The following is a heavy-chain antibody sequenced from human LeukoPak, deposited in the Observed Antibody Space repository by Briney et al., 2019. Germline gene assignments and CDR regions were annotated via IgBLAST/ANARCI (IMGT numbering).Heavy chain of an antibody. Sequence: SVKVSCKASGGTFSSYAISWVRQAPGQGVEWMGRIIPILGIANYAQKFQGRVTITADKSTSTAYMELSSLRSEDTAVYYCASHTITGTTWWFDPWGQGTLVTVSS. CDR3: ASHTITGTTWWFDP. V-gene: IGHV1-69*04. J-gene: IGHJ5*02. CDR1: GGTFSSYA. CDR2: IIPILGIA. D-gene: IGHD1-20*01.